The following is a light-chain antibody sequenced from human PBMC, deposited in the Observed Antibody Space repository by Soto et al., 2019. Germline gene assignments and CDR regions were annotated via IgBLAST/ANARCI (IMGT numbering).Light chain of an antibody. CDR3: QQYNKWPLT. Sequence: EIVMTQSPGTLSVSPGERANLSCRASQSVISNFAWYQQNPGQAPRLHIYGASTRATGIPARFSGSGSGTEFTLTISRLQSEDFAVYYCQQYNKWPLTFGGGTKGEIK. J-gene: IGKJ4*01. CDR2: GAS. V-gene: IGKV3D-15*01. CDR1: QSVISN.